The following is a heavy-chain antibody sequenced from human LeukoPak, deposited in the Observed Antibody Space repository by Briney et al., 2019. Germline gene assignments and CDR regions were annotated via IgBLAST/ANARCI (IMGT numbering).Heavy chain of an antibody. V-gene: IGHV3-23*01. CDR3: TKDVVPHSGWDLDY. J-gene: IGHJ4*02. CDR2: IYPNGGST. D-gene: IGHD6-19*01. Sequence: GGSLRLSCAASGFTFSTYSMTWVRQGPGKGLEWVSSIYPNGGSTFYADSVKGRFTISRDNSKNTLYLQMSSLRTEDTAIYYCTKDVVPHSGWDLDYWGQGTLVTVSS. CDR1: GFTFSTYS.